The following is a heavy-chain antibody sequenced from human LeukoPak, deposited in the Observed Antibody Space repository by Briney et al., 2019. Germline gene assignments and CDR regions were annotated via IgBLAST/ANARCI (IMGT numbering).Heavy chain of an antibody. D-gene: IGHD6-6*01. V-gene: IGHV3-9*03. CDR1: GFTFDDYA. CDR2: ISWNSGSI. Sequence: PGGSLRLSCAASGFTFDDYAMHWVRQAPGKGLEWVSGISWNSGSIGYADSVKGRFTISRDNAKNSLYLQMNSLRAEDMALYYCAKAGLSIAARSDAFDIWGQGTMVTVSS. CDR3: AKAGLSIAARSDAFDI. J-gene: IGHJ3*02.